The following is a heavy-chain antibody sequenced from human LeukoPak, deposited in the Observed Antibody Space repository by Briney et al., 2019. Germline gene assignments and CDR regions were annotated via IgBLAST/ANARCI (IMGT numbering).Heavy chain of an antibody. J-gene: IGHJ6*04. CDR3: TMNIAAPGTERNLDV. Sequence: GGSLRLSCAASGFTFSGSAMHWVRQASGKGLEWVGRIRSKANSYATAYAASVKGRFTISRDDSKNTASLQMNSLKTEDTAVYYCTMNIAAPGTERNLDVWGEGTTVTVSS. V-gene: IGHV3-73*01. CDR1: GFTFSGSA. D-gene: IGHD6-25*01. CDR2: IRSKANSYAT.